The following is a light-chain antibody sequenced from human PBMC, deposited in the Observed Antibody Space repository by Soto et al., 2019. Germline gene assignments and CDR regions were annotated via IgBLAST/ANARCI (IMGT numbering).Light chain of an antibody. V-gene: IGLV1-51*01. CDR3: ATWDSGLSKLL. CDR1: ASDIGISY. Sequence: QSVLTQPPSVSAAPGQSVTISCSGGASDIGISYVSWYQHFPGAAPKLVIYDTNKRPSGIPDRFSGSKSGTSATLGITGLQTGDEADEYGATWDSGLSKLLFGGGTKLTVL. CDR2: DTN. J-gene: IGLJ2*01.